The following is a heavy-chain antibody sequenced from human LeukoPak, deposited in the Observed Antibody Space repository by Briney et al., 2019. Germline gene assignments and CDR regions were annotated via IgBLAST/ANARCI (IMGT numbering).Heavy chain of an antibody. Sequence: GGSLRLSCAASGFTFSSYWMHWVRQAPGKGLEWVSRISADGSNTNYADSVKGRFTISRDNAENTLYLQMSRLRVEDTAIYYCSRGSSWCSSSSCYSADWGQGTLVTVSS. CDR3: SRGSSWCSSSSCYSAD. J-gene: IGHJ4*02. CDR2: ISADGSNT. V-gene: IGHV3-74*01. D-gene: IGHD2-2*01. CDR1: GFTFSSYW.